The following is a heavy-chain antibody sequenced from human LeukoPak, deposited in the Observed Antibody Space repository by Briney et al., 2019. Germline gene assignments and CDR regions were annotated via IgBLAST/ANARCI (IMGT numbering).Heavy chain of an antibody. CDR3: ARTGVDYGIFYYMDV. CDR1: GFTFSSYA. J-gene: IGHJ6*03. D-gene: IGHD4-17*01. CDR2: ISGSGGST. Sequence: GGSLRLSCAASGFTFSSYAMSWVRQAPGKGLEWVSAISGSGGSTYYAGSVKGRFTISRDNAKNSLYLQMNSLRAEDTAVYYCARTGVDYGIFYYMDVWGKGTTVTISS. V-gene: IGHV3-23*01.